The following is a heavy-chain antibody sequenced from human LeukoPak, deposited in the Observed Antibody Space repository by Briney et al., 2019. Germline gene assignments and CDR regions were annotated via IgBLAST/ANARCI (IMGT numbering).Heavy chain of an antibody. D-gene: IGHD2-8*01. J-gene: IGHJ4*02. CDR1: GYTFTGYY. CDR3: AREKEDIVLMVYGGIDY. V-gene: IGHV1-2*02. CDR2: INPNSGST. Sequence: ASVKVSCKASGYTFTGYYMHWVRQAPGQGLEWMGWINPNSGSTNYAQKFQGRVTMTRDTSISTAYMELSRLRSDDTAVYYCAREKEDIVLMVYGGIDYWGQGTLVTVSS.